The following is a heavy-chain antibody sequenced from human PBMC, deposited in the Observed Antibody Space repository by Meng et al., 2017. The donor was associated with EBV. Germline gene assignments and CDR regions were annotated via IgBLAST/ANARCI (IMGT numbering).Heavy chain of an antibody. CDR2: IYWDDDK. CDR3: AHIIAARPFDY. D-gene: IGHD6-6*01. J-gene: IGHJ4*02. V-gene: IGHV2-5*02. Sequence: QITLKESGPTLVKPTQTLTLTCTFSGFSLSTRGVGVGWIRQPPGKALEWLALIYWDDDKRYSPSLKSRLTITKDISKNQVVLTMTNMDPVDAATYYCAHIIAARPFDYWGQGTLVTVSS. CDR1: GFSLSTRGVG.